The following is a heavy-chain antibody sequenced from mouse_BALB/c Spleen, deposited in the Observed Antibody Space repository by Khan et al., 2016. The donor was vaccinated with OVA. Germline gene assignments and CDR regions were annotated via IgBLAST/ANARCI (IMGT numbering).Heavy chain of an antibody. D-gene: IGHD4-1*01. V-gene: IGHV5-6*01. Sequence: VQLKQSGGDLVKPGGSLKLSCAASGFTFSSYGMSWVRQTPDKRLEWVATISSDGSYTYYPDSVKGRFTISRDNVKNTLYLQMSSLKSEDTAMYYCASHLSGSFAYWGQGTLVTVSA. CDR2: ISSDGSYT. CDR1: GFTFSSYG. CDR3: ASHLSGSFAY. J-gene: IGHJ3*01.